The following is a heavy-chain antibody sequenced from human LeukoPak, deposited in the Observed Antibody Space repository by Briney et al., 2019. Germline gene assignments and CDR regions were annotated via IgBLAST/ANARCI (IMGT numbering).Heavy chain of an antibody. J-gene: IGHJ4*02. D-gene: IGHD1-26*01. CDR3: ARDPSYSGSLDY. CDR1: GGSISSGSHY. V-gene: IGHV4-61*02. CDR2: IYTSGST. Sequence: SQTLSLTPADSGGSISSGSHYWSWIRQPAGKGLEWIGRIYTSGSTNYKPSLKSRVTISVDTSKNQFSLKLSCVTAADTAVYYCARDPSYSGSLDYWGQGTLVTVSS.